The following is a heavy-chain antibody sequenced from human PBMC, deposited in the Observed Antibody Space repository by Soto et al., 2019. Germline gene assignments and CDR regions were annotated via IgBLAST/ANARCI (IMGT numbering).Heavy chain of an antibody. CDR3: ATLSSQEYSFDY. CDR1: GYTLTELS. V-gene: IGHV1-24*01. Sequence: GASVKVSCKVSGYTLTELSMHWVRQAPGKGLEWMGGFDPEDGETIYAQKFQGRVTMTEDTSTDTAYMELSSLRSEDTAVYYCATLSSQEYSFDYWGQGTLVTVCS. CDR2: FDPEDGET. J-gene: IGHJ4*02. D-gene: IGHD6-6*01.